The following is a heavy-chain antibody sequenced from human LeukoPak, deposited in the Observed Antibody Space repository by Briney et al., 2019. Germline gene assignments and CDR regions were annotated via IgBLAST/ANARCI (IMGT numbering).Heavy chain of an antibody. V-gene: IGHV4-34*01. CDR2: INHSGST. Sequence: SETLSLTCAVYGGSFSGYYWSWIRQPPGKGLEWIGEINHSGSTNYNPSLKSRVTISVDTSKDQFSLKLSSVTAADTAVYYCARGYGDFDYWGQGTLVTVSS. CDR3: ARGYGDFDY. J-gene: IGHJ4*02. D-gene: IGHD4-17*01. CDR1: GGSFSGYY.